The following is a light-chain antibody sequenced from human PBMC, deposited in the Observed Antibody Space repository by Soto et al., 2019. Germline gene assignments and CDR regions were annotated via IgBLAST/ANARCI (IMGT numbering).Light chain of an antibody. V-gene: IGKV1-9*01. Sequence: DIKLTQSPSSLFASVGDRVTITCRASQGLSSYLAWYQQKPGKAPKLLIYKASTLQSGVPSRFSGSGSGTEFTLTISSLQPEDFATYFCQQFNSYPFTFGGGTKVEIK. CDR2: KAS. CDR1: QGLSSY. CDR3: QQFNSYPFT. J-gene: IGKJ4*01.